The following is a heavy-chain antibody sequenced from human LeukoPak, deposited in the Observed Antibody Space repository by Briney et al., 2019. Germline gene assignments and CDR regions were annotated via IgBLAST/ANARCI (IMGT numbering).Heavy chain of an antibody. D-gene: IGHD3-10*01. V-gene: IGHV4-38-2*02. CDR1: GYSISSGYY. Sequence: SETLSLTCTVSGYSISSGYYWGWIRQPPGKGLEWIGSIYHSGSTNYNPSLKSRVTISVDKSKNQFSLKLSSVTAADTAVYYCARDQYYYGSGTWGQGALVTVSS. CDR2: IYHSGST. CDR3: ARDQYYYGSGT. J-gene: IGHJ5*02.